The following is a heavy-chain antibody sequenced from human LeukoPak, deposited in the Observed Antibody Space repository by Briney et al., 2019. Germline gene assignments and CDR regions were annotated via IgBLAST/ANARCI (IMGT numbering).Heavy chain of an antibody. J-gene: IGHJ4*02. Sequence: GGSLRLSCAASGFTFSTYAMSWVRQAPGKGLEWVSTISGSGGSTYYADSVKGPFTISRDNSKNTLYLQMNSLRAEDTALYYCAKDGSSSWYRYFDYWGQGTLVTVSS. CDR2: ISGSGGST. CDR3: AKDGSSSWYRYFDY. V-gene: IGHV3-23*01. D-gene: IGHD6-13*01. CDR1: GFTFSTYA.